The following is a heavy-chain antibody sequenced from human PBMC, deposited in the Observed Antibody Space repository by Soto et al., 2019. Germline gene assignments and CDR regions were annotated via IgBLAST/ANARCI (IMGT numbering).Heavy chain of an antibody. CDR3: ARWWSGSRQGFDP. J-gene: IGHJ5*02. V-gene: IGHV4-31*03. CDR1: GGSISSGDYY. CDR2: IYYSGST. D-gene: IGHD3-3*01. Sequence: QVQLQESGPGLVKPSQTLSLTCTVSGGSISSGDYYWSWIRQHPGKGLEWIGYIYYSGSTYYNPSLQRRVTISVDTSKTQFSLKLSSVTAAYTAVYYCARWWSGSRQGFDPWGQGTLVTVSS.